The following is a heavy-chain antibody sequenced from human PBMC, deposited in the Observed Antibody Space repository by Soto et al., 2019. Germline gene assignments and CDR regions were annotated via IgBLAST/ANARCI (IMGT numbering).Heavy chain of an antibody. CDR1: GFTFSNYA. D-gene: IGHD2-21*02. V-gene: IGHV3-23*01. J-gene: IGHJ6*02. CDR2: ISGGSGGT. CDR3: AKDMVPVPSRYGMDV. Sequence: EVQLLESGGGLEQPGGSLRLSCAASGFTFSNYAMSWVRQAPGKGLEWVSGISGGSGGTYYADSVKGRFTISRDNSKNTLFLQMNSLRAEDTAVYYCAKDMVPVPSRYGMDVWGQGTTATVSS.